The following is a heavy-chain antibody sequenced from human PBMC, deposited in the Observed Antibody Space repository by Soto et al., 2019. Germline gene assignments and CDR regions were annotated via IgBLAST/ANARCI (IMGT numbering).Heavy chain of an antibody. CDR2: IYYSGST. Sequence: SETLSLTCTVSGGSISSYYWSWVRQPPGKGLEWIGYIYYSGSTNYNPSLKSRVTISVDTSKNQFSLKLSPVTAADTAVYYCARQATVTRVDYWGQGTLVTVSS. D-gene: IGHD4-4*01. V-gene: IGHV4-59*01. CDR1: GGSISSYY. J-gene: IGHJ4*02. CDR3: ARQATVTRVDY.